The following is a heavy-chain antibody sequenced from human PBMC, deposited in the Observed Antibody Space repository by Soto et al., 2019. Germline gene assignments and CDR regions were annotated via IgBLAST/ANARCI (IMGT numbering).Heavy chain of an antibody. CDR2: INHSGST. D-gene: IGHD6-6*01. Sequence: QVQLQQWGAGLLKPSETLSLTCAVYGGSFSGYYWSWIRQPPGKGLEWIGEINHSGSTNYNPSLKSRVTISVDTSKSQFSLKLSSVTAADTAVYYCARKLAPHNWFDPWGQGTLVTVSS. CDR1: GGSFSGYY. V-gene: IGHV4-34*01. CDR3: ARKLAPHNWFDP. J-gene: IGHJ5*02.